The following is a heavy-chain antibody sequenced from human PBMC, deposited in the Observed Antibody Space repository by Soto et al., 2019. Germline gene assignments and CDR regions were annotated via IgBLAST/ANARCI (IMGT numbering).Heavy chain of an antibody. J-gene: IGHJ5*02. Sequence: SETLSLTCTFSGGSISSSSYYWGWIRQPPGKGLEWIGSIYYSGSTYYNPSLKSRVIISVDTSKNQFSLKLISVTAADTAVYYCASPKIAFYNWFDPWGQGTLVT. V-gene: IGHV4-39*01. CDR3: ASPKIAFYNWFDP. CDR1: GGSISSSSYY. D-gene: IGHD3-3*02. CDR2: IYYSGST.